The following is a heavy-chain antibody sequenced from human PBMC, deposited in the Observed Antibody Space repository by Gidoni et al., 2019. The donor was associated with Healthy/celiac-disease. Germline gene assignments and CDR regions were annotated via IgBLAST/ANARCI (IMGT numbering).Heavy chain of an antibody. V-gene: IGHV3-30*18. D-gene: IGHD6-13*01. Sequence: QVQLVESGGGVVQPGRSLRLSCAASGFPFSSYALHWVRQAPGKGLEWVAVISYDGSNKYYADSVKGRFTISRDNSKNTLYLQMNSLRAEDTAVYYCAKDGQAYSSSWYLYYFDYWGQGTLVTVSS. CDR1: GFPFSSYA. CDR3: AKDGQAYSSSWYLYYFDY. J-gene: IGHJ4*02. CDR2: ISYDGSNK.